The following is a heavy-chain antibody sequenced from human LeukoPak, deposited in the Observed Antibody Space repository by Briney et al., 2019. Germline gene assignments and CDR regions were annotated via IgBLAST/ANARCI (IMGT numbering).Heavy chain of an antibody. D-gene: IGHD3-9*01. V-gene: IGHV4-4*07. CDR2: IYTSGST. CDR3: AGQILTGYLYDAFDI. J-gene: IGHJ3*02. CDR1: GGSISSYY. Sequence: SETLSLTCTVSGGSISSYYWSWIRQPAGKGLEWIGRIYTSGSTNYNPSLKSRVTMSVDTSKNQFSLKLSSVTAADTAVYYCAGQILTGYLYDAFDIWGQGTMVTVSS.